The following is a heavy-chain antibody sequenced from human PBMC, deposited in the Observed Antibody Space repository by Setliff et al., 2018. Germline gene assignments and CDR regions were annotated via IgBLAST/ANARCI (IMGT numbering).Heavy chain of an antibody. Sequence: SLTCTVSGGSITSGRYYWGWIRQPPGQGLEWIASIHYSENTYYNPSLKTRVTISVDTSQNQFSLKLSSVTAADTAAYYCASHPRVTIFGVVAFDYWGQGILVTVSS. J-gene: IGHJ4*02. CDR3: ASHPRVTIFGVVAFDY. CDR1: GGSITSGRYY. V-gene: IGHV4-39*01. D-gene: IGHD3-3*01. CDR2: IHYSENT.